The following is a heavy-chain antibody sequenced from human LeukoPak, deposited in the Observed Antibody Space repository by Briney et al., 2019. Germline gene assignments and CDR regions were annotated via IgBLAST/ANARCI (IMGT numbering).Heavy chain of an antibody. Sequence: SETLSLTCTVSGGSISSSSYYWAWIRQPPGKGLEWIGSIYYSGSTYYNPSLKSRVTISIDTSKNQFSLKLSSVTAADTAVYYCARAMYYYDSSGYYYYFDYWGQGTLVTVSS. J-gene: IGHJ4*02. CDR1: GGSISSSSYY. D-gene: IGHD3-22*01. V-gene: IGHV4-39*07. CDR2: IYYSGST. CDR3: ARAMYYYDSSGYYYYFDY.